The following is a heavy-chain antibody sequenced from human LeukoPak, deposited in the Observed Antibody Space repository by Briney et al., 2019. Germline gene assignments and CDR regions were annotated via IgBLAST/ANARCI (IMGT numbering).Heavy chain of an antibody. D-gene: IGHD3-3*01. J-gene: IGHJ4*02. CDR3: AKAELGVDTFFDY. Sequence: GGSLRLSCAASGFTFSDYYMSWIRQAPGKGPEWVSYISSSGHPIYYADSVRGRFTISRDNAKNSLYLQMNSLRAEDTAFYYCAKAELGVDTFFDYWGQGTLVTVSS. V-gene: IGHV3-11*01. CDR2: ISSSGHPI. CDR1: GFTFSDYY.